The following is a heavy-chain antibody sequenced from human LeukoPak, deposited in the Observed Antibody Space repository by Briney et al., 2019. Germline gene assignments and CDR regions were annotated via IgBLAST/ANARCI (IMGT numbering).Heavy chain of an antibody. CDR2: IIPIFGTA. J-gene: IGHJ4*02. CDR3: ARGRDIVVVPAALDY. V-gene: IGHV1-69*05. Sequence: SVKVSCKASEGTFSSYAISWVRQAPGQGLEWMGGIIPIFGTANYAQKFQGRVTITTDESTSTAYMELSSLRSEDTAVYYCARGRDIVVVPAALDYWGQGTLVTVSS. CDR1: EGTFSSYA. D-gene: IGHD2-2*01.